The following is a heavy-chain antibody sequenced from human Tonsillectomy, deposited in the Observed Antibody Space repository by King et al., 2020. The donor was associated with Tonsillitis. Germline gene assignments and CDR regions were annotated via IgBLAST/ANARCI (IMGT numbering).Heavy chain of an antibody. CDR2: ISWNSGSI. Sequence: VKLVEAGGGLVQPGRSLRLSCAASGFTFDDYAMHWVRQAPGKGLEGGSHISWNSGSIDYADSVKGRFTVSRDNAKNYLYLQMHRLRVEDTALYYCVKYFGGTGNYPAYYFDYWGQGTLVIVSS. CDR3: VKYFGGTGNYPAYYFDY. CDR1: GFTFDDYA. D-gene: IGHD1-7*01. V-gene: IGHV3-9*01. J-gene: IGHJ4*02.